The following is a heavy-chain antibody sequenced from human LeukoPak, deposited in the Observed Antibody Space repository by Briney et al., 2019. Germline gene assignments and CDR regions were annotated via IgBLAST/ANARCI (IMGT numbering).Heavy chain of an antibody. D-gene: IGHD3-22*01. CDR1: GGTFSSYA. J-gene: IGHJ4*02. CDR3: ARAPYPDYYDSSGRFDY. CDR2: IIPIFGTA. Sequence: SVKVSCKASGGTFSSYAISWVRQAPGQGLEWMGGIIPIFGTANYAQKFQGRVTITADESTSTAYMELSSLRSEDTAVYYCARAPYPDYYDSSGRFDYWGQGTLVTVSS. V-gene: IGHV1-69*13.